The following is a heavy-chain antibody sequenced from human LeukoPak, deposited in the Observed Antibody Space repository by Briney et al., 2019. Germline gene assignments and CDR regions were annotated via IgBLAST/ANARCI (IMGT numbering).Heavy chain of an antibody. D-gene: IGHD2-15*01. CDR3: AIRSGGSCYSRGMDV. V-gene: IGHV5-51*01. J-gene: IGHJ6*02. CDR1: GYNFTSYW. CDR2: IYPGDSDT. Sequence: GESLKISCKGSGYNFTSYWIGWVRQMPGKGLEWMGIIYPGDSDTRYSPSFQGQVTISADKSISTAYLQWSSLKASDTAMYYCAIRSGGSCYSRGMDVWGQGTTVTVSS.